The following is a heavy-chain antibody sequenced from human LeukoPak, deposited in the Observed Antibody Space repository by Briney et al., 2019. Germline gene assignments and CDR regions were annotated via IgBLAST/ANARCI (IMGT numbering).Heavy chain of an antibody. D-gene: IGHD3-22*01. J-gene: IGHJ4*02. Sequence: PGGSLRLSCAASGFTVSSNYISWVRQAPGKGLGWGSVIYSGGSTYYADSVKSRFTISRDNSKNTLYLQMNSLRAEDTAVYYCARADYYDSSGYYFSGFDYWGQGTLVTVSS. CDR2: IYSGGST. CDR3: ARADYYDSSGYYFSGFDY. CDR1: GFTVSSNY. V-gene: IGHV3-53*01.